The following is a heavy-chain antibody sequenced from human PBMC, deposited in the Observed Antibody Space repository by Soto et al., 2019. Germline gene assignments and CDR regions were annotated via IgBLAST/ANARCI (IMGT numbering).Heavy chain of an antibody. CDR2: IYYSGST. V-gene: IGHV4-30-4*01. D-gene: IGHD3-3*01. Sequence: QVQLQESGPGLVKPSQTLSLTCTVSGGSISSGDYYWSWIRQPPGKGLEWIGYIYYSGSTYYNPSLKSRVTISVDTSKNQFSLKLSSVTAADTAVYYCARGYRSRVDYDFWSGYYGALSWFDPWGQGTLVTVSS. CDR1: GGSISSGDYY. J-gene: IGHJ5*02. CDR3: ARGYRSRVDYDFWSGYYGALSWFDP.